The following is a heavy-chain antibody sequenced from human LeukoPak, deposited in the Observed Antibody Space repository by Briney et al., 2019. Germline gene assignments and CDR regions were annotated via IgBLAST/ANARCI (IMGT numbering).Heavy chain of an antibody. CDR3: AREGGYGSGSYSFYYYYYGMDV. CDR2: ISSSSSYI. CDR1: GFTLSSYS. J-gene: IGHJ6*02. Sequence: GGSLRLSCAASGFTLSSYSMNWVRQAPGKGLEWVSSISSSSSYIYYADSVKGRFTISRDNAKNSLYLQMNSLRAEDTAVYYCAREGGYGSGSYSFYYYYYGMDVWGQGTTVTVSS. D-gene: IGHD3-10*01. V-gene: IGHV3-21*01.